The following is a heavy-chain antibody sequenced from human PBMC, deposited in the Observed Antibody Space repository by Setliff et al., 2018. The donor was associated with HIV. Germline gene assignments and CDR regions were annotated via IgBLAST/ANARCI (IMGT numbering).Heavy chain of an antibody. CDR2: IYYSGTT. D-gene: IGHD3-3*01. CDR3: ARVCPPVRYNFWSGYYPKAGYFDY. J-gene: IGHJ4*02. V-gene: IGHV4-39*07. CDR1: GVSMSTTSYY. Sequence: SETLSLTCNVSGVSMSTTSYYWGWIRQPPGKGLEWIASIYYSGTTYYNPSLRSRVTISIDTSKNQFSLKLSSVTAADTAVYYCARVCPPVRYNFWSGYYPKAGYFDYWGQGALVTVSS.